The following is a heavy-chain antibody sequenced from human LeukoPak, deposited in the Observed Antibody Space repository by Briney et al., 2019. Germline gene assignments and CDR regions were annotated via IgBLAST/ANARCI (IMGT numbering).Heavy chain of an antibody. J-gene: IGHJ4*02. V-gene: IGHV3-15*01. CDR3: NTGGYYQDY. D-gene: IGHD1-26*01. CDR1: GFTFSNAW. Sequence: KPGGSLRLSCAGSGFTFSNAWMNWVRQAPGKGLEWVGRIKSNPDGGATDYDAPVKGRFTISRDDSKNTVYLQMNSLRTEDTAVYYCNTGGYYQDYWGQGTLVTVSS. CDR2: IKSNPDGGAT.